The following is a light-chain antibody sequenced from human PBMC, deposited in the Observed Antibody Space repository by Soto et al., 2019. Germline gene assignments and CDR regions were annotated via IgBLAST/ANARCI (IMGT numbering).Light chain of an antibody. CDR1: QSVSSSY. Sequence: EIVLPQSPGTLSLSPGERATLSCRASQSVSSSYLAWYQQKPGQAPRLLIYGASSRATGIPDRFSGSGSGTDFTLTISRLEPEDFAVYYGQQYGSSPPLTFGGGTKVDIK. CDR3: QQYGSSPPLT. J-gene: IGKJ4*01. V-gene: IGKV3-20*01. CDR2: GAS.